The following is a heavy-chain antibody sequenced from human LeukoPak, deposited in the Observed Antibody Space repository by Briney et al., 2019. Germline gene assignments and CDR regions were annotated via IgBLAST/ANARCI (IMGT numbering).Heavy chain of an antibody. V-gene: IGHV4-39*01. Sequence: SETLSLTCTVSGGPISSSSYYWGWIRQPPGKGLEWIGSIYYSGSTYYNPSLKSRVTISVDTSKNQFSLKLSSVTAADTAVYYCARLAACSGGSCYSGQSSDFDYWGQGTLVTVSS. D-gene: IGHD2-15*01. CDR3: ARLAACSGGSCYSGQSSDFDY. CDR1: GGPISSSSYY. CDR2: IYYSGST. J-gene: IGHJ4*02.